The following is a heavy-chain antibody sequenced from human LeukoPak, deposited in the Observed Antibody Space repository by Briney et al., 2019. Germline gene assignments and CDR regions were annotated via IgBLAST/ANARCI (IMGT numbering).Heavy chain of an antibody. CDR1: GFTFSSYA. J-gene: IGHJ6*02. CDR3: ARITRAMVRGVYYYGMDV. D-gene: IGHD3-10*01. V-gene: IGHV3-30-3*01. Sequence: PGGSLRLSCAASGFTFSSYAMHWVRQAPGKGLEWVAVISYDGSNKYYADSVKGRFTISRDNSKNTLYLQMNSLRAEDTAVYYCARITRAMVRGVYYYGMDVWGQGTTVTVSS. CDR2: ISYDGSNK.